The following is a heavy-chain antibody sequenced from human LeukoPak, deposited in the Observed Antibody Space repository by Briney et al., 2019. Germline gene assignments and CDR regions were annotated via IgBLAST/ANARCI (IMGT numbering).Heavy chain of an antibody. V-gene: IGHV4-59*01. CDR3: ARAGIVAAGTSWFDP. CDR2: IYYSGST. D-gene: IGHD6-13*01. J-gene: IGHJ5*02. Sequence: SETLSLTCTVSGGSISSYYWSWIRQPPGKGLEWIGYIYYSGSTNYNPSLKSRVTISVDTSKNQFSLKLSSVTAADTAVYYCARAGIVAAGTSWFDPWGQGTLVTVSS. CDR1: GGSISSYY.